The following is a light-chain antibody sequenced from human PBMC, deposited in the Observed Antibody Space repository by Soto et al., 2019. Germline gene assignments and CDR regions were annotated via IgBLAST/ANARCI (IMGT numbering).Light chain of an antibody. CDR2: GAS. CDR1: QSVRSN. J-gene: IGKJ1*01. CDR3: QQHNSCPSWT. Sequence: EIVMTQSPATLSVSPGETATLSCRASQSVRSNLAWYQKKPGQAPRLLIYGASTRATGTPARFIGSGSGTQFTLTISSLRSEDVAVYYCQQHNSCPSWTFGQGTKVEIK. V-gene: IGKV3D-15*01.